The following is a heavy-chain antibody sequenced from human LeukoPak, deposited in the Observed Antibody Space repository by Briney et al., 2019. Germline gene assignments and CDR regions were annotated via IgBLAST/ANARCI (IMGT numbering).Heavy chain of an antibody. CDR1: GFSVTNNY. V-gene: IGHV3-53*01. CDR2: IYSGTI. Sequence: GGSLRLSCEASGFSVTNNYMSWFRLAPGKGLEWVSFIYSGTIHYSDSVKGRFTISRDNSKNTLYLQMNSLRAEDTAVYYCARRAGAYSHPYDYWGQGTLVTVSS. CDR3: ARRAGAYSHPYDY. D-gene: IGHD4/OR15-4a*01. J-gene: IGHJ4*02.